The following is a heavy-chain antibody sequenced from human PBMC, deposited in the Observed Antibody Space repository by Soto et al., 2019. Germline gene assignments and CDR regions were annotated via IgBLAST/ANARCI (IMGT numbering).Heavy chain of an antibody. V-gene: IGHV3-21*01. CDR1: GFTFSSYS. D-gene: IGHD3-22*01. J-gene: IGHJ4*02. CDR2: ISSSSSYI. CDR3: ARGSKYYYDSGGYYYLRFDY. Sequence: GGSLRLSCAASGFTFSSYSMNWVRQAPGNGLEWVSSISSSSSYIYYADSVKGRFTISRDNAKNSLYLQMNSLRAGATAVYYCARGSKYYYDSGGYYYLRFDYWGQGTGVTVSS.